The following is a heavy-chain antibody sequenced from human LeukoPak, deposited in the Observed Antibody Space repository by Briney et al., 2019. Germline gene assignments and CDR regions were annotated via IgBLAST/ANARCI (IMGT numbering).Heavy chain of an antibody. CDR1: GGSISSGSYY. D-gene: IGHD6-13*01. CDR3: ASKAYSSSWYYFDY. V-gene: IGHV4-61*02. Sequence: SETLSLTCTVSGGSISSGSYYWSRIRQPAGKGLEWIGRIYTSGSTNYNPSLKSRVTISVDTSKNQFSLKLSSVTAADTAVYYCASKAYSSSWYYFDYWGQGTLVTVSS. J-gene: IGHJ4*02. CDR2: IYTSGST.